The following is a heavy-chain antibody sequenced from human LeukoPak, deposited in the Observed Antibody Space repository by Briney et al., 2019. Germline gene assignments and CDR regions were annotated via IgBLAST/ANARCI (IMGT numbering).Heavy chain of an antibody. Sequence: EASVKVSCKASGYILTSYGITWVRQAPGQGLEWMGWISPYNGNTKYAQKLQGRVTMTTDTSTGTVYMELRSLRSDDTAVYYCAREIYGSGSYYPFDYWGQGTLVTVSS. CDR3: AREIYGSGSYYPFDY. V-gene: IGHV1-18*01. J-gene: IGHJ4*02. D-gene: IGHD3-10*01. CDR1: GYILTSYG. CDR2: ISPYNGNT.